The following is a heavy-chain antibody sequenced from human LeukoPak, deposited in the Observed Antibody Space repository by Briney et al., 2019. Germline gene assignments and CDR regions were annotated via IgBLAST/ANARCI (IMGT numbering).Heavy chain of an antibody. V-gene: IGHV3-30*03. CDR3: ARENCGGDCYSKWFDP. CDR1: GFTFSSYG. D-gene: IGHD2-21*02. Sequence: GGSLRLSCAASGFTFSSYGMHWVRQAPGKGLEWVAVISYDGSNKYYADSVKGRFTISRDNSKNTLYLQMNSLRAEDTAVYYCARENCGGDCYSKWFDPWGQGTLVTVSS. CDR2: ISYDGSNK. J-gene: IGHJ5*02.